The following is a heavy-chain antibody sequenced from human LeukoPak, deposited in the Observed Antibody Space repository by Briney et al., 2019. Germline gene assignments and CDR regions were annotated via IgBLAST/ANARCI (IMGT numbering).Heavy chain of an antibody. D-gene: IGHD4-11*01. CDR3: ARAVTSTRLRYFDY. J-gene: IGHJ4*02. Sequence: SETLSLTCTVSGGSISSGGYYWSWIRQHPGKGLEWIGYIYYSGGTYYNPSLKSRVTISVDTSKNQFSLKLSSVTAADTAVYYCARAVTSTRLRYFDYWGQGTLVTVSS. CDR2: IYYSGGT. CDR1: GGSISSGGYY. V-gene: IGHV4-31*03.